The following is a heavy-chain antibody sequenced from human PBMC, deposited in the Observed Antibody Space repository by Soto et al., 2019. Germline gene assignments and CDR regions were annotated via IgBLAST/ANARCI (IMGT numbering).Heavy chain of an antibody. CDR2: INHSGST. CDR3: ARIKWDFWSGYPFDY. V-gene: IGHV4-34*01. CDR1: GGYFSGYY. D-gene: IGHD3-3*01. J-gene: IGHJ4*02. Sequence: ASETLSLTCAVYGGYFSGYYWSWIRQPPGKGLEWIGEINHSGSTNYNPSLKSRVTISVDTSKNQFSLKLSSVTAADTAVYYCARIKWDFWSGYPFDYWGQGTLVTVSS.